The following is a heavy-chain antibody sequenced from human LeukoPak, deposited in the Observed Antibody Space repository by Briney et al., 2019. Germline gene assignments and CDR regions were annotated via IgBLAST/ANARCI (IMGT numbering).Heavy chain of an antibody. D-gene: IGHD6-13*01. CDR1: GGSISSYY. CDR3: ARLFEAAVGPGIWWFDP. J-gene: IGHJ5*02. Sequence: SETLSLTCTVSGGSISSYYWTWIRQPPGKGLEWIGEINHSGSTNYNPSLKSRLTISVDKSKNQFSLRLSSVTAADTAVYYCARLFEAAVGPGIWWFDPWGQGTLVTVSS. V-gene: IGHV4-34*01. CDR2: INHSGST.